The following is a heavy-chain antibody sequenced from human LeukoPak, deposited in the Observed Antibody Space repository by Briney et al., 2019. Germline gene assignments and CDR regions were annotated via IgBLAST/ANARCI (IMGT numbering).Heavy chain of an antibody. CDR1: GCFISRGDYY. Sequence: SETLSLTCTVSGCFISRGDYYCSWIRQPPGKGLEGIGYIYDSGSTYYNPSLRSRVTISVDTSKNQFSVKLSSVTAADTAVYYCARDSYYYDSSGTDYWGQGTLVTVSS. J-gene: IGHJ4*02. CDR2: IYDSGST. V-gene: IGHV4-30-4*01. D-gene: IGHD3-22*01. CDR3: ARDSYYYDSSGTDY.